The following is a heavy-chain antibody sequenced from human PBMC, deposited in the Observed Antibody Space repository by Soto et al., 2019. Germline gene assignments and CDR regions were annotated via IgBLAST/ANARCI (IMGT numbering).Heavy chain of an antibody. CDR3: AIATYYSSGYYFDY. CDR1: GGSISSSNW. D-gene: IGHD3-22*01. CDR2: IYHSGST. J-gene: IGHJ4*02. V-gene: IGHV4-4*02. Sequence: SETLSLTCAVSGGSISSSNWWSWVRPPPGKGLEWIGEIYHSGSTNYNPSLKSRVTISVDKSKNQFSLKLSSVTAADTAVYYCAIATYYSSGYYFDYWRQGTLVTVS.